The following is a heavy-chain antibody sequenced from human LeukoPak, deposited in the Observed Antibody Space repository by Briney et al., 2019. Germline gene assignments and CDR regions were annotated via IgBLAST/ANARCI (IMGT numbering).Heavy chain of an antibody. J-gene: IGHJ5*02. Sequence: SETLSLTCAVYGGSFSGYYWSWIRQPPGKGLEWIGEINHSGSTNYNPSLKSRVTIPVDTSKNQFSLKLSSVTAADTAVYYCARDRQGSGYYYDSIRNNWFDPWGQGTLVTVSS. CDR2: INHSGST. V-gene: IGHV4-34*01. D-gene: IGHD3-22*01. CDR1: GGSFSGYY. CDR3: ARDRQGSGYYYDSIRNNWFDP.